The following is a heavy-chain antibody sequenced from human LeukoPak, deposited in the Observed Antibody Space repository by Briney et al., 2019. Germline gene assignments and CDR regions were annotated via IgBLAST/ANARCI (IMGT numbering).Heavy chain of an antibody. CDR1: GFTFSDYY. CDR3: ARGYYSMDV. V-gene: IGHV3-11*01. CDR2: ISSSGTTI. Sequence: GGSLRLSCTASGFTFSDYYMSWIRQAPGKELEWVSHISSSGTTIYYADSMKGRFTISRDNAKNSLYLQMNSLRAEDTAVYYCARGYYSMDVWGQGTTVTVSS. J-gene: IGHJ6*02.